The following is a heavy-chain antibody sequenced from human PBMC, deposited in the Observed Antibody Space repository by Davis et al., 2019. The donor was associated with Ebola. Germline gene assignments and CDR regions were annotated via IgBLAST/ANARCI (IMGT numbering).Heavy chain of an antibody. D-gene: IGHD6-19*01. CDR2: IVGSVGDT. J-gene: IGHJ3*01. V-gene: IGHV3-23*01. CDR1: GFTFSSYA. Sequence: GESLKISCAASGFTFSSYAMSWVRQAPGKGLEWVSAIVGSVGDTHYADSVKGRFTISRDKSKKILYLQMRSLRVEDTAIYYCAKDPTGYTSGWDGYFDVWGQGTTVIVSS. CDR3: AKDPTGYTSGWDGYFDV.